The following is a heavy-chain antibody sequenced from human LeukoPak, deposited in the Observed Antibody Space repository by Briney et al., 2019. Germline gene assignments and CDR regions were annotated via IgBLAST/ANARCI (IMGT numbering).Heavy chain of an antibody. V-gene: IGHV3-30*04. Sequence: GGSLRLSCAASGFTFGSYAMHWVRQAPGKGREWVAVLSYDGSDKYYADSVKGRFTISRDNSKNTLYLQMNSLRAEDTAIYYCARGGSGFGDYYYFYGMDVWGQGTTVTVSS. D-gene: IGHD3-22*01. J-gene: IGHJ6*02. CDR3: ARGGSGFGDYYYFYGMDV. CDR2: LSYDGSDK. CDR1: GFTFGSYA.